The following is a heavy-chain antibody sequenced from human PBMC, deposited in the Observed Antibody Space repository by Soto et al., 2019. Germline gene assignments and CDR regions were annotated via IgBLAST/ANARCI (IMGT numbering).Heavy chain of an antibody. D-gene: IGHD6-13*01. J-gene: IGHJ6*02. V-gene: IGHV4-31*03. CDR2: IYYSGST. CDR1: GGSISSGDYY. Sequence: SETLSLTCTVSGGSISSGDYYWSWIRQHPGKGLEWIGYIYYSGSTYYNPSLKSRVSKSVDTSKNQFSLKLSSVTAADTAVYYCAGSSQLGSSAAGLYYYYYGMDVWGQGTTVTVSS. CDR3: AGSSQLGSSAAGLYYYYYGMDV.